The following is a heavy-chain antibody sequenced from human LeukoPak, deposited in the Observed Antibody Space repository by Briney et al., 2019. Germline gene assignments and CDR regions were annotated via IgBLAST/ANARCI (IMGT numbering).Heavy chain of an antibody. CDR3: ARSPRWDY. CDR1: GGSFSGYY. Sequence: PSETLSLTCAVYGGSFSGYYWSWIRQPPGKGLEWIGEINHSGSTNYNPSFKSRVTISVDTSKNQSSLKLSSVTAADTAVYYCARSPRWDYWGQGTLVTVSS. CDR2: INHSGST. D-gene: IGHD4-23*01. J-gene: IGHJ4*02. V-gene: IGHV4-34*01.